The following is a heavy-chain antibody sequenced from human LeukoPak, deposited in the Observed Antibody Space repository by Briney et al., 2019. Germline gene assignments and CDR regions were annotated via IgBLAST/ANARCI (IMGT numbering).Heavy chain of an antibody. J-gene: IGHJ2*01. CDR3: ARVYYSSSYDYWYFDL. Sequence: SETLSLTCTVSGGSISSYHWSWIRQPPGKGLECIGFIYYSGSTNYNPSLKSRVTISVDTSKNQFSLRLSSVTAADTAVYYCARVYYSSSYDYWYFDLWGRGTLVTVSS. V-gene: IGHV4-59*01. CDR1: GGSISSYH. CDR2: IYYSGST. D-gene: IGHD6-13*01.